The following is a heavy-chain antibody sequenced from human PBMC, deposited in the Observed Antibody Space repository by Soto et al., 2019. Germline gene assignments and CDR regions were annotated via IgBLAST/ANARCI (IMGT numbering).Heavy chain of an antibody. D-gene: IGHD4-4*01. CDR3: AKNRRYSNYGPSLVGMDV. V-gene: IGHV4-34*01. CDR2: INHSGST. CDR1: GGSFSGYY. Sequence: SETLSLTCAVYGGSFSGYYWSWLRQPPGKGLEWIGEINHSGSTNYNPSLKSRVTISVGTSKNQFSLKLSSVTAADTAVYFCAKNRRYSNYGPSLVGMDVWGQGTTVTVSS. J-gene: IGHJ6*02.